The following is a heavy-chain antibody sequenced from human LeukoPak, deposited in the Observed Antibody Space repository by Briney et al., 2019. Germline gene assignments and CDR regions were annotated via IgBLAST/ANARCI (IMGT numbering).Heavy chain of an antibody. J-gene: IGHJ4*02. CDR2: IWYDGSNK. D-gene: IGHD6-13*01. V-gene: IGHV3-33*01. CDR1: GFTFSSYG. Sequence: GGSLRLSCAASGFTFSSYGMHWVRQAPGKGLEWVAVIWYDGSNKYYADSVKGRFTISRDNSKNTPYLQMNSLRAEDTAVYYCARRPRRIAAAAHHYFDYWGQGTLVTVSS. CDR3: ARRPRRIAAAAHHYFDY.